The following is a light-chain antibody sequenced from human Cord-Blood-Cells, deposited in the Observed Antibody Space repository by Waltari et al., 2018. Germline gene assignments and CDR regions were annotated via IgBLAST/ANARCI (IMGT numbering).Light chain of an antibody. CDR2: AAS. V-gene: IGKV1-39*01. Sequence: DIQMTQSPSSLSASVGDRVTITCRASQSISNYLNWYQQKPGKAPKLLIYAASSLESGVPSRFSGSGSGTDFTLTISSLQPEDFATYYCQQSYSTPCTFGPGTKVDI. CDR3: QQSYSTPCT. J-gene: IGKJ3*01. CDR1: QSISNY.